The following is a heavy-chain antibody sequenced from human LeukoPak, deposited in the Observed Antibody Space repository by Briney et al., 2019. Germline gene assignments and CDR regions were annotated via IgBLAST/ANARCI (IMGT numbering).Heavy chain of an antibody. Sequence: PGGSLSLSCAASGFSVIKNYMNWVRQAPGKGLEWVSVIYSGGSTYHADSVKGRFTISRDNSKNTLYLHMNRLRAEDTAVYYCARGGILWELGFDIWGQGTMVTVSS. V-gene: IGHV3-53*01. D-gene: IGHD1-26*01. CDR2: IYSGGST. CDR3: ARGGILWELGFDI. J-gene: IGHJ3*02. CDR1: GFSVIKNY.